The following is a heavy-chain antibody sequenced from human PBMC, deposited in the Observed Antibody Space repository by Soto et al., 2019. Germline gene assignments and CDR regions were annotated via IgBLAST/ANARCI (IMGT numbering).Heavy chain of an antibody. CDR3: ARADLYCTNGVCYRNFDY. CDR2: IIPIFGTA. V-gene: IGHV1-69*13. J-gene: IGHJ4*02. Sequence: SVKVSCKASGGTFSSYAISWVRQAPGQGLEWMGGIIPIFGTANYAQKFQGRVTITADESTSTAYMELSSLRSEDTAVYYCARADLYCTNGVCYRNFDYWGQGTLVTVYS. D-gene: IGHD2-8*01. CDR1: GGTFSSYA.